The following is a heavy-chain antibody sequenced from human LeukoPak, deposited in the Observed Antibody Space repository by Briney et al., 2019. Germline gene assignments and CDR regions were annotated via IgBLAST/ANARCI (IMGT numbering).Heavy chain of an antibody. CDR2: IHHSGTT. J-gene: IGHJ5*02. CDR1: GGSISTDNYY. Sequence: TLSLTCTVSGGSISTDNYYWSWVRQSPVKGLEWLGYIHHSGTTYYNPSLRGRVSISVDTSKNQFSLNLNSVTAADTAVYYCARNLLPYFGELDPWGRGTLVTVSS. V-gene: IGHV4-31*03. CDR3: ARNLLPYFGELDP. D-gene: IGHD3-10*01.